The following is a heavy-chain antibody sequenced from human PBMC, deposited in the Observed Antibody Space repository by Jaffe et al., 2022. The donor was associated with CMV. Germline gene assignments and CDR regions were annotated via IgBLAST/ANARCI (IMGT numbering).Heavy chain of an antibody. CDR1: GYTFTSYA. V-gene: IGHV1-3*01. CDR3: ARDGKIAAVDYYYYYMDV. J-gene: IGHJ6*03. Sequence: QVQLVQSGAEVKKPGASVKVSCKASGYTFTSYAMHWVRQAPGQRLEWMGWINAGNGNTKYSQKFQGRVTITRDTSASTAYMELSSLRSEDTAVYYCARDGKIAAVDYYYYYMDVWGKGTTVTVSS. D-gene: IGHD6-13*01. CDR2: INAGNGNT.